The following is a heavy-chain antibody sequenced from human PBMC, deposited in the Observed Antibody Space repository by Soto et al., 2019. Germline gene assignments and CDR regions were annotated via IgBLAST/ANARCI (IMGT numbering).Heavy chain of an antibody. J-gene: IGHJ5*02. CDR3: ARLGAVGGQNWFDP. CDR1: GGSISSSSYY. CDR2: IYYSGST. D-gene: IGHD6-19*01. V-gene: IGHV4-39*01. Sequence: SETLSLTCTVAGGSISSSSYYWGWIRQPPGKGLEWIGSIYYSGSTYYNPSLKSRVTISVDTSKNQFSLKLSSVTAADTAVYYCARLGAVGGQNWFDPRGQGTLVT.